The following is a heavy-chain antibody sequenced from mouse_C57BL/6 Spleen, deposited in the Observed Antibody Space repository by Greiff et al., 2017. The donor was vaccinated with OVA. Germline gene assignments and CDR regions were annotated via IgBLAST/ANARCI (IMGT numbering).Heavy chain of an antibody. V-gene: IGHV5-9-1*02. CDR3: TREDYYDYYSMDY. CDR1: GFTFSSYA. Sequence: EVQGVESGEGLVKPGGSLKLSCAASGFTFSSYAMSWVRQTPEKRLEWVAYISSGGDYIYYADTVKGRFTISRDNARNTLYLQMSSLKSEDTAMYYCTREDYYDYYSMDYWGQGTSVTVSS. CDR2: ISSGGDYI. D-gene: IGHD1-1*01. J-gene: IGHJ4*01.